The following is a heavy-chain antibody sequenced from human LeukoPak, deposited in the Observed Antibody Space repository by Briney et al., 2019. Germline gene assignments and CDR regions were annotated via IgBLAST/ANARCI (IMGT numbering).Heavy chain of an antibody. D-gene: IGHD6-13*01. Sequence: ASVKVSCKASGYTFTSYGISWVRQAPGQGLEWMGWISAYNGNTNYAQKLQGRVTMTTDTSTSTAYMELRSLRSDDTAVYYCARFGALAAAGRGSRFDPWGQGTLVTVSS. CDR3: ARFGALAAAGRGSRFDP. V-gene: IGHV1-18*01. CDR2: ISAYNGNT. CDR1: GYTFTSYG. J-gene: IGHJ5*02.